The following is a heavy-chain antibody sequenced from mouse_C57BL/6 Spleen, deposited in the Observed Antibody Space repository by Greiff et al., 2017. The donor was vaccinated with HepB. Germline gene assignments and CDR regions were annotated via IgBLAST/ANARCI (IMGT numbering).Heavy chain of an antibody. V-gene: IGHV3-6*01. CDR2: ISYDGSN. J-gene: IGHJ1*03. Sequence: DVQLQESGPGLVKPSQSLSLTCSVTGYSITSGYYWNWIRQFPGNKLEWMGYISYDGSNNYNPSLKNRISITRDTSKNQFFLKLNSVTTEDTATYYCARGTYLDWYFDVWGTGTTVTVSS. CDR1: GYSITSGYY. D-gene: IGHD5-1*01. CDR3: ARGTYLDWYFDV.